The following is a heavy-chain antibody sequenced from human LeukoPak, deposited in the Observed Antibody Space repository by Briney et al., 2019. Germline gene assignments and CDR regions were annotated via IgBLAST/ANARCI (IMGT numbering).Heavy chain of an antibody. J-gene: IGHJ3*02. CDR1: GGSFSGYY. D-gene: IGHD3-10*01. V-gene: IGHV4-34*01. CDR3: AGGRLVRGVKDAFDI. CDR2: INHSGST. Sequence: SETLSLTCAVYGGSFSGYYWSWIRQPPGKGLEWIGEINHSGSTNYNPSLKSRVTISVDTSKNQFSLKLSSVTAADTAVYYCAGGRLVRGVKDAFDIWGQGTMVTVSS.